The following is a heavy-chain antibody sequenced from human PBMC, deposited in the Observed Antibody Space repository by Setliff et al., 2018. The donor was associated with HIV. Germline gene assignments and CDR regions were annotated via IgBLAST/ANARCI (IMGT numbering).Heavy chain of an antibody. CDR3: AGEYSSSSPFEY. Sequence: SETLSLTCTVSDGSISSYYWSWIRQPPGKGLEWIGYIYYSGSTNYNPSLKSRVTISVDTSNNQFSLKLSSVTAADTAVYFCAGEYSSSSPFEYWGRGTLVTVSS. CDR2: IYYSGST. J-gene: IGHJ4*02. V-gene: IGHV4-59*01. D-gene: IGHD6-6*01. CDR1: DGSISSYY.